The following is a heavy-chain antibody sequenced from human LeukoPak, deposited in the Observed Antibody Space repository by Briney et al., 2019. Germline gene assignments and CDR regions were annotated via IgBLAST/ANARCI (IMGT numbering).Heavy chain of an antibody. CDR1: GGSFSGYY. CDR2: INHSGST. Sequence: SETLSLTCAVYGGSFSGYYWSWIRQPPGKGLEWIGEINHSGSTNYNPSLKSRVTISVDTSKNQSSLKLSSVTAADTAVYYCARATYDILTGYSNNWFDPWGQGTLVTVSS. D-gene: IGHD3-9*01. J-gene: IGHJ5*02. CDR3: ARATYDILTGYSNNWFDP. V-gene: IGHV4-34*01.